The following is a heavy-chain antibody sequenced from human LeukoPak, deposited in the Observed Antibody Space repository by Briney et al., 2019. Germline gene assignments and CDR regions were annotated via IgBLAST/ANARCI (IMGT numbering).Heavy chain of an antibody. V-gene: IGHV3-23*01. CDR3: ARETMVRVVTTWLDH. D-gene: IGHD3-10*01. CDR2: ISGIGGST. J-gene: IGHJ5*02. CDR1: GFTFSSYA. Sequence: GRCLRLSCAASGFTFSSYAMNWVRLAPEKGRGWVSVISGIGGSTYYADSVKGRFSISRDNSKNTEYRQTDSLRAAATAVYYSARETMVRVVTTWLDHWGQGTLVTVSS.